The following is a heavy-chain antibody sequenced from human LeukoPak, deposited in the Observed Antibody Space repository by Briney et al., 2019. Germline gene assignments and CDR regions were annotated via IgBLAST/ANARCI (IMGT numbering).Heavy chain of an antibody. D-gene: IGHD6-6*01. CDR2: ISGSGHDI. CDR1: GFTFSDSY. Sequence: PGGSLRLSCAASGFTFSDSYMTWVRQAPGKGVEWVAYISGSGHDINYSDSVKGRFTISRDNAKNSLYLQMSSPRVEDTAVYYCTRDPRHFDSCGQGTLVTVSS. CDR3: TRDPRHFDS. V-gene: IGHV3-11*04. J-gene: IGHJ5*01.